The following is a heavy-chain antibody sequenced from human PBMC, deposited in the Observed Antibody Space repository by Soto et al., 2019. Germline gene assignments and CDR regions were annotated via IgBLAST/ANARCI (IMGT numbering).Heavy chain of an antibody. CDR2: IKEDGSVK. CDR1: GFSLRSDW. D-gene: IGHD3-10*01. V-gene: IGHV3-7*01. CDR3: GTDRWGGAFDM. Sequence: PGGSLRLSCAAIGFSLRSDWMAWVRQIPGKGLEFVANIKEDGSVKNYVDSVKGRFSISRDNDKNSLYLQMNNLRAEDTAVYYCGTDRWGGAFDMWGQGTTVTVSS. J-gene: IGHJ3*02.